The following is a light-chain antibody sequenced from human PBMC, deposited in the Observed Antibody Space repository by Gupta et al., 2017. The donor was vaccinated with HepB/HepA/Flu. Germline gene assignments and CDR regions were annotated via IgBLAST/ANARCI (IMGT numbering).Light chain of an antibody. CDR1: QSISSY. J-gene: IGKJ4*01. Sequence: DIQMTQSPSSLSASVGDRVTITCRASQSISSYLNWYQQKPGKAPKLLIYAASSVQSGVPSRFSGSGSGTDFTLTISSLQPEDCATYYCQQGDSNPSITFGGGTKVEIK. V-gene: IGKV1-39*01. CDR2: AAS. CDR3: QQGDSNPSIT.